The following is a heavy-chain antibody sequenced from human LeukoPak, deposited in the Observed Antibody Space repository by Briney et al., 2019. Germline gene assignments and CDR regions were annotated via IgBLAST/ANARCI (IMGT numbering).Heavy chain of an antibody. CDR2: INHSGST. J-gene: IGHJ6*03. Sequence: SETLSLTCAVYGGSFSGYYWSWIRQPPGKGLEWIGEINHSGSTNYNPSLKSRVTISVDTSKNQFSLKLSSVTAADTAVYYCARGITIFGVVILDMDVWGKGTTVTVSS. CDR3: ARGITIFGVVILDMDV. D-gene: IGHD3-3*01. CDR1: GGSFSGYY. V-gene: IGHV4-34*01.